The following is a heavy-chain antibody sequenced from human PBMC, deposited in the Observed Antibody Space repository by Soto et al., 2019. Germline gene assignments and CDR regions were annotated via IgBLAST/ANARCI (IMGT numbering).Heavy chain of an antibody. CDR2: ISPDGNQR. J-gene: IGHJ3*02. Sequence: EVQLVESGGGSVQPGESLRLSCEASGFRLSAYWVDWVRQAPGKGLEGVGNISPDGNQRYYVVSMKGRFTISRDNAKNSVYLQMDSLGVEDTAVYYCARVEYSSNYDVLEMWGRGTGVTVSA. CDR3: ARVEYSSNYDVLEM. V-gene: IGHV3-7*01. CDR1: GFRLSAYW. D-gene: IGHD4-4*01.